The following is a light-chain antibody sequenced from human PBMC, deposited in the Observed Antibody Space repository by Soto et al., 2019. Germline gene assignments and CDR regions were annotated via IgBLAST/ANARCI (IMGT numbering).Light chain of an antibody. CDR3: CSYTDSSTFV. CDR1: SSDVGSYNL. V-gene: IGLV2-23*01. Sequence: QSVLTQPASVSGSPGQSITISCTGTSSDVGSYNLVSWYQQHPGKAPKLMIYEGSKRPSGVSNRFSGSKSGNTASLTISGLQPEDEADYYCCSYTDSSTFVFGTGTKLTVL. J-gene: IGLJ1*01. CDR2: EGS.